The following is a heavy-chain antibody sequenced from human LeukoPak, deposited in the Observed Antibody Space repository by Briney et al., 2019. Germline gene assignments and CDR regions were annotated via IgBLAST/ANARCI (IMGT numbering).Heavy chain of an antibody. J-gene: IGHJ4*02. CDR3: ARGPVGAIPNDY. CDR2: MNPNSGNT. CDR1: GYTFTSYD. D-gene: IGHD1-26*01. V-gene: IGHV1-8*03. Sequence: ASVKVSCKASGYTFTSYDINWVRQATGQGLEWMGWMNPNSGNTGYAQKFQGRVTITRNTSISTAYMELSSLRSEDTAVYYCARGPVGAIPNDYWGQGTLVTVSS.